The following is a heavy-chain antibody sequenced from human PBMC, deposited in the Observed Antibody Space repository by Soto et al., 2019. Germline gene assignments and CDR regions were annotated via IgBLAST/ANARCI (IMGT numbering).Heavy chain of an antibody. CDR3: ARGPSGDKVDY. CDR1: GGSISSDHSC. J-gene: IGHJ4*02. Sequence: PSETLSLTCTVSGGSISSDHSCWSWIRQSPGRGLEWIGHIYDGGSTYSNPSLRSRVSISVDTSKTQFSLDLSSVTDADTAVYYCARGPSGDKVDYWGQGALVTVS. V-gene: IGHV4-30-4*01. D-gene: IGHD7-27*01. CDR2: IYDGGST.